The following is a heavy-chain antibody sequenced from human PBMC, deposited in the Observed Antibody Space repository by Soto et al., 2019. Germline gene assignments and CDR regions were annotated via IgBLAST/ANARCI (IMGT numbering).Heavy chain of an antibody. CDR1: GFTFDDYA. CDR2: ISWNSGSI. V-gene: IGHV3-9*01. Sequence: TGGSLRLSCAASGFTFDDYAMHWVRQAPGKGLEWVSGISWNSGSIGYADSVKGRFTISRDNAKNSLYLQMNSLRAEDTALYYCAKDYGPGGDDHFDYWGQGTQVTVSS. CDR3: AKDYGPGGDDHFDY. D-gene: IGHD2-21*02. J-gene: IGHJ4*02.